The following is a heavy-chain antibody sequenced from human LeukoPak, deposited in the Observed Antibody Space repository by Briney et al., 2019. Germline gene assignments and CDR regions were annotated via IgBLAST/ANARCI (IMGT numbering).Heavy chain of an antibody. CDR2: ISSSSSYI. J-gene: IGHJ4*02. V-gene: IGHV3-21*01. D-gene: IGHD1-26*01. CDR3: ARDSGSYYYLDY. Sequence: GGSLRLSCAASGFTFSTYSMNWVRQAPGRRLEWVSSISSSSSYIYYADSVKGRFTISRDNAKNSLYLQMDSLRVEDTAIYYCARDSGSYYYLDYWGQGTLVTVSS. CDR1: GFTFSTYS.